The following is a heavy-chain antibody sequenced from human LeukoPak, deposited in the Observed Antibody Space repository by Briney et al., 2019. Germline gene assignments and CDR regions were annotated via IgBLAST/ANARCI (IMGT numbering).Heavy chain of an antibody. CDR2: IYYSGST. J-gene: IGHJ4*02. Sequence: SETLSLTCTVSGGSISSYYWSWIRQPPGKGLEWIGYIYYSGSTNYNPSLKSRVTISVDTSKNQFTLKLSSVTAADAAVYYCARYDYYDSSGYFTGPFFDDWGQGTLVTVSS. CDR1: GGSISSYY. D-gene: IGHD3-22*01. CDR3: ARYDYYDSSGYFTGPFFDD. V-gene: IGHV4-59*01.